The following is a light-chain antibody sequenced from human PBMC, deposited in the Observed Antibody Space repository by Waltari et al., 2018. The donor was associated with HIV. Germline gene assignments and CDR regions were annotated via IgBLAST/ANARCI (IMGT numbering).Light chain of an antibody. CDR1: NSNIGSNF. Sequence: QSGLTQPPSASGTPGQRLSISCAGNNSNIGSNFVFWYRQIPGAAHTLLVYSNNHRPSGVGDRLSGSRSGDSASLVISGLRVEDEADYYCASWDDGLRGHVFGSGTTVSV. J-gene: IGLJ1*01. CDR2: SNN. V-gene: IGLV1-47*02. CDR3: ASWDDGLRGHV.